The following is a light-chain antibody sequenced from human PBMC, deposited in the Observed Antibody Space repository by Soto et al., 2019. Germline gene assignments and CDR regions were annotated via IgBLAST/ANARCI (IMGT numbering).Light chain of an antibody. CDR1: ALPKQY. Sequence: SYELTQPPSVSVSPGQTARIICSGDALPKQYAYWFQQKPGQAPVMVIYKDSERPSGIPERFSGSSSGTTVTLTISGVQAEDEADYYCQSADSSGNYVFGTGTKLTVL. CDR3: QSADSSGNYV. V-gene: IGLV3-25*03. J-gene: IGLJ1*01. CDR2: KDS.